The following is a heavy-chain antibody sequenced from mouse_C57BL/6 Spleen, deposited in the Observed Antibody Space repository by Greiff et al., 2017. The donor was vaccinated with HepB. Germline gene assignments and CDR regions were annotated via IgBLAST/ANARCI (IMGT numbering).Heavy chain of an antibody. CDR2: IHPSDSDT. Sequence: VQLQQPGAELVKPGASVKVSCKASGYTFTSYWMHWVKQRPGQGLEWIGRIHPSDSDTNYNQKFKGKATLTVDKSSSTAYMQRSSLTSEGSAVYYCAIENTAVVADWYFDVWGTGTTVTVSS. CDR1: GYTFTSYW. CDR3: AIENTAVVADWYFDV. D-gene: IGHD1-1*01. V-gene: IGHV1-74*01. J-gene: IGHJ1*03.